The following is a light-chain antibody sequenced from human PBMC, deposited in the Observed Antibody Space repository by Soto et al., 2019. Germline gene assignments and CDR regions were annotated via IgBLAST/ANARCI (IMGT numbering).Light chain of an antibody. CDR1: QNVRTF. CDR3: QQHSHWPPWT. V-gene: IGKV3-11*01. CDR2: GAS. Sequence: EVVLTQSPATLSLSPGERATLSCRASQNVRTFLDWYQQKPGQAPRLLIYGASNRATGIPARFIGSGSGTDFTLTISSLEPDDFAVYYCQQHSHWPPWTFGQGTRVEIQ. J-gene: IGKJ1*01.